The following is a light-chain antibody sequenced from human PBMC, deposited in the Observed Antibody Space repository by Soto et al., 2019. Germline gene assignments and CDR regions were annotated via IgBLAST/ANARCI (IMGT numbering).Light chain of an antibody. J-gene: IGKJ2*03. CDR2: KAS. CDR3: QQYNNYYS. CDR1: QSISWW. V-gene: IGKV1-5*03. Sequence: DIQMTQSPSTLSASVGDRVTITCRASQSISWWLAWYQLKPGKAPKLLIYKASSLQSGVPSRFSGSGSGTDFTLTISRLQPDDFATYYCQQYNNYYSFGQGTKLEIK.